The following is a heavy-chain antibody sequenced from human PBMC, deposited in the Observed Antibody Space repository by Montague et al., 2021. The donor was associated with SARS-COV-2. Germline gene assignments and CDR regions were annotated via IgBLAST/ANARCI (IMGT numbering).Heavy chain of an antibody. J-gene: IGHJ6*02. CDR2: ISAGGDKT. CDR1: GFRFNNYG. CDR3: AKDVVASPYGTSWGYYYYYGFDV. V-gene: IGHV3-23*01. D-gene: IGHD2-21*01. Sequence: SLRLSCAASGFRFNNYGMSWIRQAPGKGPEWVSFISAGGDKTHYADSMEGRFTVSRDNSKNTLYLQMESLRAEDTAIYFCAKDVVASPYGTSWGYYYYYGFDVWGQGTTVTVSS.